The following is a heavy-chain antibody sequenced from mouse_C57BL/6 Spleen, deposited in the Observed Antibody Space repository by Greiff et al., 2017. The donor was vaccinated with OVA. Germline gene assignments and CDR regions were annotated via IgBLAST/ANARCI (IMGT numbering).Heavy chain of an antibody. D-gene: IGHD1-1*01. V-gene: IGHV1-82*01. Sequence: QVQLKQSGPELVKPGASVKISCKASGYAFSSSWMNWVKQRPGKGLEWIGRIYPGDGDTNYNGKFKGKATLTADKSSSTAYMQLSSLTSEDSAVYFCARDYYGSSYHYWGQGTTLTVSS. J-gene: IGHJ2*01. CDR2: IYPGDGDT. CDR3: ARDYYGSSYHY. CDR1: GYAFSSSW.